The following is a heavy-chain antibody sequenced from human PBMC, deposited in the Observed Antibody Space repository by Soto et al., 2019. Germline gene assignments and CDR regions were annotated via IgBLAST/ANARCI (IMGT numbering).Heavy chain of an antibody. Sequence: QVQLVQSGAEVKKPGASVKVSCKASGYTFTGYYMHWVRQAPGQGLEWMGWINPNSGGTNYAQKFQGWVIMTRDTSISTAYMELSRLRSDDTAVYYCARARLRLDPTLGYWGQGTLVTVSS. V-gene: IGHV1-2*04. CDR3: ARARLRLDPTLGY. J-gene: IGHJ4*02. CDR1: GYTFTGYY. D-gene: IGHD5-12*01. CDR2: INPNSGGT.